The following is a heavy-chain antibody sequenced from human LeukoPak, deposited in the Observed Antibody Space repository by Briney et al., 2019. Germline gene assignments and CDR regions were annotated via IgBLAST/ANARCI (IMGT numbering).Heavy chain of an antibody. V-gene: IGHV3-74*01. CDR2: IKGDERST. J-gene: IGHJ4*02. D-gene: IGHD5-18*01. CDR1: GFTFSSYW. CDR3: ARGYSYGYNYFDY. Sequence: GGSLRLSCAASGFTFSSYWLHWVRQAPGKGLVWVSRIKGDERSTNYADSVKGRFTISRDNAKNTLYLQMNSLRAEDTAVYYCARGYSYGYNYFDYWGQGTLVTVSS.